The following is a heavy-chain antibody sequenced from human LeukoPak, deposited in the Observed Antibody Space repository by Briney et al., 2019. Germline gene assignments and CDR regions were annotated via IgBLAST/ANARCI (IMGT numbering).Heavy chain of an antibody. CDR1: GFTVSSIH. CDR2: INGGGVNT. V-gene: IGHV3-23*01. CDR3: AKDLYSNYGPADY. Sequence: GGSLRLSCAASGFTVSSIHMVWVRQAPGKGLEWVSTINGGGVNTHYADSVGGRFTISRDNSKNTLFLQMNSLRDEDTAVYYCAKDLYSNYGPADYWGQGNLVTVSS. D-gene: IGHD4-11*01. J-gene: IGHJ4*02.